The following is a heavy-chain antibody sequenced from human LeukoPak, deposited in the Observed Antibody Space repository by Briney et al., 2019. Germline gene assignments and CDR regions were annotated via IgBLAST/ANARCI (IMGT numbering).Heavy chain of an antibody. V-gene: IGHV4-39*01. J-gene: IGHJ6*03. CDR1: GGSVSNSSYY. D-gene: IGHD3-10*01. CDR2: IYYSGTT. Sequence: PSETLSLTCTVSGGSVSNSSYYWGWIRQPPGKGLEWIGSIYYSGTTYYNPSPKSRVTISVDTSKNQFSLKLNSVTAADTAVYYCARPYGSGSSPGYWYYMDVWGKGTTVTISS. CDR3: ARPYGSGSSPGYWYYMDV.